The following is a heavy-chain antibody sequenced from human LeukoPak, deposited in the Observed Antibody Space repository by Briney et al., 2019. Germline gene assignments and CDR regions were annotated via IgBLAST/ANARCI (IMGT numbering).Heavy chain of an antibody. J-gene: IGHJ5*02. D-gene: IGHD6-6*01. CDR3: ARDRGGSSSSPLWFDP. CDR2: MNPNSGNT. V-gene: IGHV1-8*03. Sequence: ASVKVSCKASGYTFTSYDINWVRQATGQGLEWMGWMNPNSGNTGYAQKFQGRVTITRNTSISTAYMELSSLRSEDTAVYYCARDRGGSSSSPLWFDPWGQGTLVTVSS. CDR1: GYTFTSYD.